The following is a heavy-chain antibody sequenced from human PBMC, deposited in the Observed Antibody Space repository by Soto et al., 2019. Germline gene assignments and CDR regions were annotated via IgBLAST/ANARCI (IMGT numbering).Heavy chain of an antibody. CDR3: ASEALCGADCYFFEY. Sequence: PGGSLRLSCAGSGFTFRNSEMFWVRQAPGKGLEWVSKINYSGSNIYYSKSVKGRFTISRDNAKSSLYLQMNSLTDEDTAIYFCASEALCGADCYFFEYWGPGTLLTVSS. CDR2: INYSGSNI. CDR1: GFTFRNSE. J-gene: IGHJ4*02. D-gene: IGHD2-21*02. V-gene: IGHV3-48*03.